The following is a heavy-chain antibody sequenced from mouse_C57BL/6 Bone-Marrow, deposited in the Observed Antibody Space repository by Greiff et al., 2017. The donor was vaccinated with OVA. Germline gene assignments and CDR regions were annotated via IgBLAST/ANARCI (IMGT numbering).Heavy chain of an antibody. CDR3: ASITPDAMDY. J-gene: IGHJ4*01. CDR1: GYTFTSYW. Sequence: QVQLQQSGAELVKPGASVKLSCKASGYTFTSYWMHWVKQRPGQGLEWIGMIHPNSGSTNYNEKFKSKATLTVDKSSSTAYMQLSSLTSEDSAVYYCASITPDAMDYWGQGTSVTVSS. D-gene: IGHD1-1*01. CDR2: IHPNSGST. V-gene: IGHV1-64*01.